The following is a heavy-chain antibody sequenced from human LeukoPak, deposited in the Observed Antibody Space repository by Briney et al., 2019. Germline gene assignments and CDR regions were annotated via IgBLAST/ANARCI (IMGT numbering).Heavy chain of an antibody. J-gene: IGHJ5*02. Sequence: GASVKVSFKASGYTFTGYYMHWVRQAPGQGLEWMGWINPNSGGTNYAQKFQGRVTMTRDTSITTVYMEVSWLTSDDTAIYYCARADRLDGGPYLIGPWGQGTLVTVSS. CDR2: INPNSGGT. D-gene: IGHD2-21*01. V-gene: IGHV1-2*02. CDR1: GYTFTGYY. CDR3: ARADRLDGGPYLIGP.